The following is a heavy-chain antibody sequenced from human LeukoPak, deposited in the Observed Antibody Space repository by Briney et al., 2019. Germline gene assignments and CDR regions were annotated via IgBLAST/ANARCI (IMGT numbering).Heavy chain of an antibody. CDR2: IRYDGSNK. CDR3: AKDGGIAVAGTLLDV. J-gene: IGHJ6*04. Sequence: PGGSLRLSCAASGCTFSSYGMHWVRQAPGKGLEWVAFIRYDGSNKYYADSVKGRFTISRDNSKNTLYLQMNSLRAEDTAVYYCAKDGGIAVAGTLLDVWGKGTTVTISS. D-gene: IGHD6-19*01. CDR1: GCTFSSYG. V-gene: IGHV3-30*02.